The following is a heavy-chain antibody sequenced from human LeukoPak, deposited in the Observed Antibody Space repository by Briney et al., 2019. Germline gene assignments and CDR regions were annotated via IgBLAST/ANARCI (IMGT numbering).Heavy chain of an antibody. V-gene: IGHV3-30*04. CDR1: GFTFSSCA. CDR3: AKDYADSSGWYRAFDI. CDR2: ISYDGSNK. D-gene: IGHD6-19*01. Sequence: PGGSLRLSCAASGFTFSSCAMHWVRQAPGKGLEWVAVISYDGSNKYYADSVKGRFTISRDNSKNTLYLQMNSLRAEDTAVYYCAKDYADSSGWYRAFDIWGQGTMVTVSS. J-gene: IGHJ3*02.